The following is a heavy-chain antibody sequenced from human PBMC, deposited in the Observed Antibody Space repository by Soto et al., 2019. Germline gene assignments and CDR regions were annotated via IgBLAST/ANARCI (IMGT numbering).Heavy chain of an antibody. V-gene: IGHV3-7*05. D-gene: IGHD3-22*01. CDR3: ARSAHNYDSSGYYYEEGGFDY. CDR1: GFTFSSYW. Sequence: GGSLRLSCAASGFTFSSYWMSWVRQAPGKGLEWVANIKQDGSEKYYVDSVKGRFTISRDNAKNSLYLQMNSLRAEDTAVYYCARSAHNYDSSGYYYEEGGFDYWGQGTLVTVSS. CDR2: IKQDGSEK. J-gene: IGHJ4*02.